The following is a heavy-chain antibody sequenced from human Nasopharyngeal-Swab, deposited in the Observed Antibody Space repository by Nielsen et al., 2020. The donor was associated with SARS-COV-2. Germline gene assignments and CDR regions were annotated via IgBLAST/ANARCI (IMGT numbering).Heavy chain of an antibody. Sequence: LKISCAASGFTFDDYAMHWVRQAPGKSLEWVSGISWNSGSMGYADSVKGRFTISRDNAKNSLYLQMNSLRPEDTALYYCAKGPPNYYDNSGYYLDYWGQGTLVTVSS. V-gene: IGHV3-9*01. CDR2: ISWNSGSM. CDR1: GFTFDDYA. D-gene: IGHD3-22*01. J-gene: IGHJ4*02. CDR3: AKGPPNYYDNSGYYLDY.